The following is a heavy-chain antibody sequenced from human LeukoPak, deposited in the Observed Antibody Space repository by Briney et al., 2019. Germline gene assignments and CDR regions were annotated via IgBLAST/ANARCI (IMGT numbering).Heavy chain of an antibody. J-gene: IGHJ4*02. CDR3: ARGSRPVYNLLTGKRYFDY. CDR2: INPSGGCT. V-gene: IGHV1-46*02. CDR1: GYTFNTYY. Sequence: EASVKVSCKASGYTFNTYYVHWVRQAPGQGLEWMGIINPSGGCTTYAQKFRGRLTMTRDMSTSTVYMELSSLRSEDTAVYYCARGSRPVYNLLTGKRYFDYWGQGTLLTVSS. D-gene: IGHD3-9*01.